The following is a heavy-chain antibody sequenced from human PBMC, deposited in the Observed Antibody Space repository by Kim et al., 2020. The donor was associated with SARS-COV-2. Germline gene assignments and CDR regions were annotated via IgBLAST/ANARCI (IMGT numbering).Heavy chain of an antibody. CDR3: ARHEEVFLWFGHGAFDI. Sequence: SETLSLTCAVSGGSISSYYWSWIRQPPGKGLEWIGYIYYSGSTNYNPSLKSRVTISVDTSKNQFSLKLSSVTAADTAVYYCARHEEVFLWFGHGAFDIWGQGTMVTVSS. D-gene: IGHD3-10*01. V-gene: IGHV4-59*08. J-gene: IGHJ3*02. CDR1: GGSISSYY. CDR2: IYYSGST.